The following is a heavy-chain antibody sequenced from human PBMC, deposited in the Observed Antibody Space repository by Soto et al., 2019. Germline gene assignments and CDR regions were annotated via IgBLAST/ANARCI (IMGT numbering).Heavy chain of an antibody. D-gene: IGHD3-10*01. Sequence: ASVKVSCKASGGTFSSYAISWVRQAPGQGLEWMGGIIPIFGTANYAQKFQGRVTITADESTSTAYMELSSLRSEDTAVYYCARREYYGSGSLFDYWGQGTLVTVSS. J-gene: IGHJ4*02. CDR1: GGTFSSYA. CDR3: ARREYYGSGSLFDY. V-gene: IGHV1-69*13. CDR2: IIPIFGTA.